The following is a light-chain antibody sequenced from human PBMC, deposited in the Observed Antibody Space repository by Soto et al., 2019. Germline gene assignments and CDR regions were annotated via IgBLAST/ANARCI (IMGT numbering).Light chain of an antibody. CDR1: QSVSTK. CDR3: QQYSNWPPIT. CDR2: ETS. V-gene: IGKV3-15*01. J-gene: IGKJ5*01. Sequence: EIVMTQSPATLSVSPGERATLSCRASQSVSTKVAWYQQKPDQAPRLLIYETSTRATGAPARFSGSGSGTEFTLTISNLQSEDFGVYYCQQYSNWPPITFGQGTRLEIK.